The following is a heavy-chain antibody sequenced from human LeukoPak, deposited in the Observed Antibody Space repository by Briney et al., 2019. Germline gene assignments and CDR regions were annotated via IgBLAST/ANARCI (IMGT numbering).Heavy chain of an antibody. CDR2: INTDGSST. CDR3: ARSNDSSGCLDY. J-gene: IGHJ4*02. D-gene: IGHD3-22*01. Sequence: GGSLRPSCAASGFTFSSCWMHWVRQVPGKGLVWVSRINTDGSSTNYADPVKGRFTISRDNAKNTLYLQMDSLTADDTAVYYCARSNDSSGCLDYWGQGTLVTVSS. CDR1: GFTFSSCW. V-gene: IGHV3-74*01.